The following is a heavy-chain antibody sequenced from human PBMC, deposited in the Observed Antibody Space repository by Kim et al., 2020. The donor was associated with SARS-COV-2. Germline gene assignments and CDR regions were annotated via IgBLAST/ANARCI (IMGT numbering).Heavy chain of an antibody. CDR3: AREGIVATRGGMDV. D-gene: IGHD5-12*01. J-gene: IGHJ6*03. V-gene: IGHV1-2*02. Sequence: AQKFQGRVTMTRDTSISTAYMELSRLRSDDTAVYYCAREGIVATRGGMDVWGKGTTVTVSS.